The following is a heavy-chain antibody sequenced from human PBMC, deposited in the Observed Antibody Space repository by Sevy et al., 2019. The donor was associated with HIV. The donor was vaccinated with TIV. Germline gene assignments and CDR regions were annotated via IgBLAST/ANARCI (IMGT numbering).Heavy chain of an antibody. J-gene: IGHJ4*02. CDR3: VRADPAQHFDS. Sequence: ASVKVSCKPSGDTFTNDYMHWVRQAPGQGLEWMGILDPSPGNASYAEKFQGRVTMAWDTSTSTLYMDLSSLRSEDTAVYYCVRADPAQHFDSWGQRTLVTVSS. V-gene: IGHV1-46*01. CDR1: GDTFTNDY. CDR2: LDPSPGNA.